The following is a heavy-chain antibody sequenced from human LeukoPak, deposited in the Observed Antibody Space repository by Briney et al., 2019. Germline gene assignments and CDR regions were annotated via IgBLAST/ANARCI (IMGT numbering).Heavy chain of an antibody. J-gene: IGHJ5*02. V-gene: IGHV3-48*03. CDR2: ISSSGSTI. Sequence: PGGSLRLSCAASGFTFSTYELNWVRQAPGKGLEWVSYISSSGSTIYYADSVKGRFTISRDNAKNSLYLQMNSLRAEDTAIYSCARTTYGSGSYPWFDPWGQGTLVTVSS. CDR1: GFTFSTYE. D-gene: IGHD3-10*01. CDR3: ARTTYGSGSYPWFDP.